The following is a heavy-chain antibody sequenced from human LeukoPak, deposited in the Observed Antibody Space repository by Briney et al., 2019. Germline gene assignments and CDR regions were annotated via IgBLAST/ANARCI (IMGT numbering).Heavy chain of an antibody. Sequence: PSETLSLTCTVFGGSISSYYWSWIRQPAGKGLEWIGRIYTSGSTNYNPSLKSRVTMSVDTSKNQFSLKLSSVTAADTAVYYCARMGDDTHLYYYYYMDVWGKGTTVTVSS. CDR2: IYTSGST. D-gene: IGHD2-21*02. CDR3: ARMGDDTHLYYYYYMDV. V-gene: IGHV4-4*07. J-gene: IGHJ6*03. CDR1: GGSISSYY.